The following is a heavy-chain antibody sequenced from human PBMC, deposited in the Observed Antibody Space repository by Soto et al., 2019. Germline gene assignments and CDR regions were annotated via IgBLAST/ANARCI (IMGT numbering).Heavy chain of an antibody. V-gene: IGHV1-8*01. Sequence: QVQLVQSGVEVKQPGASVRISCKASGYTFSNYDINWVRKASGQGLEWMGWMNPGGGKTKSPEKFEGRVTMTWNTSIGTTYLEVSSLKSDDTAVYYCARGRSCSGVTCFPLTLDHWGPGTLITVSS. CDR3: ARGRSCSGVTCFPLTLDH. CDR2: MNPGGGKT. D-gene: IGHD2-15*01. CDR1: GYTFSNYD. J-gene: IGHJ4*02.